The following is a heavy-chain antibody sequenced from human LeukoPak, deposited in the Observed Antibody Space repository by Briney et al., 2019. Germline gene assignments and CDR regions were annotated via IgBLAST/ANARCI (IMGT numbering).Heavy chain of an antibody. CDR2: MSVSAEST. J-gene: IGHJ4*02. Sequence: GGSLRLSCAASGFIFSNFAMSWVRQAPGKGLEWVSSMSVSAESTFYADSVKGRFTISRDNSKNTLFLQMNSLRAEDTAVYYCAREQGDTMIVVVTYIPYFDYWGQGTLVTVSS. CDR3: AREQGDTMIVVVTYIPYFDY. CDR1: GFIFSNFA. D-gene: IGHD3-22*01. V-gene: IGHV3-23*01.